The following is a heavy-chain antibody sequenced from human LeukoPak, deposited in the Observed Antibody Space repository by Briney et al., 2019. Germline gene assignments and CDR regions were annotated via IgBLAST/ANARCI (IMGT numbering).Heavy chain of an antibody. Sequence: GGSLRLSCAASGFTFSNYNMHWVRQAAGKGLEWVSSISRGLEWVSSISSSSSYIYYANSVKGRFTISRDNAKNSLYLQMNSLRAEDTAVYYCARAGDSGSYFDYWGQGTLVTVSS. CDR1: GFTFSNYN. D-gene: IGHD1-26*01. CDR3: ARAGDSGSYFDY. V-gene: IGHV3-21*01. CDR2: ISSSSSYI. J-gene: IGHJ4*02.